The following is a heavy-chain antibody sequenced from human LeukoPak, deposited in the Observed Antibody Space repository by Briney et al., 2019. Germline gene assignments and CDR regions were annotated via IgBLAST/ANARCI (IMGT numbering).Heavy chain of an antibody. D-gene: IGHD5-24*01. CDR1: GGSISSYY. CDR2: IYYSGSN. J-gene: IGHJ4*02. V-gene: IGHV4-59*08. Sequence: SETLSLACTVSGGSISSYYWSWIRQPQGKGLEWIGYIYYSGSNKYNPTLKSRVTISVEKSKKQSSLKLRSVAASDTAVYYCTRHKVYGYNYRTDFDYWGQGTLVTVSS. CDR3: TRHKVYGYNYRTDFDY.